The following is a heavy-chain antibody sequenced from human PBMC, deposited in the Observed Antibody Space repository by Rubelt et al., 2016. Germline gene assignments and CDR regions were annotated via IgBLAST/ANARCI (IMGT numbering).Heavy chain of an antibody. V-gene: IGHV1-69*01. CDR1: GGTFSSYA. CDR3: ARGDATVPRSYWYFDL. CDR2: IIPIFGTA. D-gene: IGHD4-17*01. Sequence: QVQLVQSGAEVKKPGSSVKVSCKASGGTFSSYAISWVRQAPGQGLEWMGGIIPIFGTANYAQKFQGRVTITADESTSTAYMELSSLRSEDTAVYSWARGDATVPRSYWYFDLWGRGTLVTVSS. J-gene: IGHJ2*01.